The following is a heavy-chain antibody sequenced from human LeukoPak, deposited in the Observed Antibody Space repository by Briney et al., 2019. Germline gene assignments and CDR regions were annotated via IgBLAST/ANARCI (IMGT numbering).Heavy chain of an antibody. CDR2: ISGSGGST. Sequence: PGGSLRLSCAASGFTFSSYAMHWVRQAPGKGLEWVSAISGSGGSTYYADSVKGRFTISRDNSKNTLYLQMNSLRAEDTAVYYCANSLYDSSGPQSSAFDYWGQGTLVTVSS. D-gene: IGHD3-22*01. CDR3: ANSLYDSSGPQSSAFDY. J-gene: IGHJ4*02. CDR1: GFTFSSYA. V-gene: IGHV3-23*01.